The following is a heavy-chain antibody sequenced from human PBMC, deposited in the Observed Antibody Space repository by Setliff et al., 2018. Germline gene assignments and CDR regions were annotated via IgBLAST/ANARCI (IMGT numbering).Heavy chain of an antibody. CDR2: IYPGDSDT. V-gene: IGHV5-51*01. CDR3: ARPTGSPYDAFDI. CDR1: GYSFTSYW. J-gene: IGHJ3*02. Sequence: GASLKISCKGSGYSFTSYWIGWVRQMPGKGLEWMGIIYPGDSDTRYSPSFQGQVTISADKSISTAYLQWSSLKASDTAMYYCARPTGSPYDAFDIWGQGTMVTVSS. D-gene: IGHD3-10*01.